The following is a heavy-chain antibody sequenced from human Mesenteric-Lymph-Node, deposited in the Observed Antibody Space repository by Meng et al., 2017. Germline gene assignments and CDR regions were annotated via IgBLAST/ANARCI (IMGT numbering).Heavy chain of an antibody. D-gene: IGHD6-19*01. J-gene: IGHJ4*02. Sequence: SETLSLTCTVSGGSISSYYWSWIRQPPGKGLEWIGYIYYSGSTNYNPSLKSRVTISVDTSKNQFSLKLSSVTAADTAVYYCARVYSSGWYYRPTPNNHFDYWGQGTLVTVSS. CDR3: ARVYSSGWYYRPTPNNHFDY. V-gene: IGHV4-59*01. CDR2: IYYSGST. CDR1: GGSISSYY.